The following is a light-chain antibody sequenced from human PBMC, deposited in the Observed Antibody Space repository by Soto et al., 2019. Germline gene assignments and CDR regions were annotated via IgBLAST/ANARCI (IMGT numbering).Light chain of an antibody. CDR2: EDN. CDR3: QAGDSSVV. V-gene: IGLV3-1*01. Sequence: SYELTQPPSVSVSPGQTAIISCSGNKLGGKYVCWYQQRPGQSPVLVIYEDNKRPSGIPERFSGSNSGNTATLTIRGTQSMDEADYYCQAGDSSVVFGGGTKLTVL. J-gene: IGLJ2*01. CDR1: KLGGKY.